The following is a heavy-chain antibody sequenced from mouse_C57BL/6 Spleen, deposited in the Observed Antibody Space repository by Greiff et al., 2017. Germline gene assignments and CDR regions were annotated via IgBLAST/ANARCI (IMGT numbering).Heavy chain of an antibody. V-gene: IGHV1-78*01. CDR2: IYPRDGST. D-gene: IGHD1-1*01. CDR3: AYYYGSSPDY. CDR1: GYTFTDHT. Sequence: VQRVESDAELVKPGASVKISCKVSGYTFTDHTIHWMKQRPEQGLEWIGYIYPRDGSTKYNEKFKGKAPLTADKSSSTAYMQLNSLTSEDSAVYFCAYYYGSSPDYWGQGTTLTVSS. J-gene: IGHJ2*01.